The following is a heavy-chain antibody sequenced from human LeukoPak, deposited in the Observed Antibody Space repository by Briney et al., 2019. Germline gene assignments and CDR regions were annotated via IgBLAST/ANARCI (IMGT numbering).Heavy chain of an antibody. D-gene: IGHD6-19*01. V-gene: IGHV3-30*02. Sequence: GGSLRLSCAASGISFSSYGMHWVRQAPGKGLEWVTFIWYDASNKYYAESVKGRFTISRDNSRNTLFLQMNSLRAEDTAIYYCATGYSSGWYVRLDYWGQGTLVTVSS. CDR3: ATGYSSGWYVRLDY. CDR1: GISFSSYG. CDR2: IWYDASNK. J-gene: IGHJ4*02.